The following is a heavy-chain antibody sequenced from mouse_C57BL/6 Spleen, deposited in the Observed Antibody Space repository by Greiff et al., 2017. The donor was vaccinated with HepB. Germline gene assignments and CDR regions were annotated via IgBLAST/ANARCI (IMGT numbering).Heavy chain of an antibody. Sequence: VQLQHSGAELARPGASVKMSCKASGYTFTSYTMHWVKQRPGQGLEWIGYINPSSGYTKYNQKFKDKATLTADKSSSTAYMQLSSLTSEDSAVYYCARSKDYYGSSLYYFDYWGQGTTLTVSS. CDR3: ARSKDYYGSSLYYFDY. CDR1: GYTFTSYT. D-gene: IGHD1-1*01. J-gene: IGHJ2*01. V-gene: IGHV1-4*01. CDR2: INPSSGYT.